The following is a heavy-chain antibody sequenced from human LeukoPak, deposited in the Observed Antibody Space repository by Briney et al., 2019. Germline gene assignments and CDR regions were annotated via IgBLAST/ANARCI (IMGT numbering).Heavy chain of an antibody. CDR2: ISGTAENT. J-gene: IGHJ4*02. CDR1: GFIFSSYP. D-gene: IGHD3-10*01. CDR3: ANQRGGF. V-gene: IGHV3-23*01. Sequence: GGSLRLSCAASGFIFSSYPMSWVRQAPGKGLEWVSAISGTAENTYYADSVKGRYSISRDNSRNTVHLQMNSLRPEDTAVYYCANQRGGFWGQGTLVTVSS.